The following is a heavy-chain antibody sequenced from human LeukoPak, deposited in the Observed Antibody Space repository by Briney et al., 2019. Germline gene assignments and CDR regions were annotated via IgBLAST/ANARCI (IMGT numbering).Heavy chain of an antibody. V-gene: IGHV3-66*01. CDR1: GFTFSSYS. J-gene: IGHJ4*02. CDR2: IYSGGST. CDR3: TRGSYAVHFDY. Sequence: GGSLRPSCAASGFTFSSYSMNWVRQAPGKGLEWVSVIYSGGSTYYADSVKGRFTISRDNSKNTLYLQMNSLRAEDTAVYYCTRGSYAVHFDYWGQGTLVTVSS. D-gene: IGHD1-26*01.